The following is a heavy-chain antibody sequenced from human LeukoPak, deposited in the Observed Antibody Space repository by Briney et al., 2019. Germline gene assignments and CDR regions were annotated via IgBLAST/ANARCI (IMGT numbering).Heavy chain of an antibody. CDR1: GFTFSSYW. V-gene: IGHV3-74*01. CDR3: ATANSGPDI. Sequence: QRGGSLRLSCAASGFTFSSYWMHWVRQAPGKGLVWVTRISADGSYTLYADSVKGRFTISRDNAKNTLYLQMNSLRAEDTAVYYCATANSGPDIWGQGTTVPVSS. CDR2: ISADGSYT. J-gene: IGHJ3*02. D-gene: IGHD1-1*01.